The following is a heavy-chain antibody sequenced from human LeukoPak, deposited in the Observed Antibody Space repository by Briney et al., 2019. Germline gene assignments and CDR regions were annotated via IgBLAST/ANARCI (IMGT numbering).Heavy chain of an antibody. CDR2: IYYSGST. D-gene: IGHD4-17*01. V-gene: IGHV4-31*03. J-gene: IGHJ1*01. CDR1: GGSMSSGGYY. Sequence: SQTLSLTCTVSGGSMSSGGYYWSWTRQHPGKGLEWIGYIYYSGSTYYNPSLKSRVTMSVDTSKNQFSLKMSSMTAADTAVYYCAKGGYGDYDLAEYFQHWGQGTLVTVSS. CDR3: AKGGYGDYDLAEYFQH.